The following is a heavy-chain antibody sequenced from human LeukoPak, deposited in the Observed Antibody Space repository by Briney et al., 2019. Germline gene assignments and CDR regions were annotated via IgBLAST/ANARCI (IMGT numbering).Heavy chain of an antibody. CDR1: GESLIKYY. CDR2: INHRGST. D-gene: IGHD1-26*01. Sequence: SETLSLTYAVYGESLIKYYWTWIRQSPRRGLEWIGEINHRGSTNHNPSLKSRVTLSVDTSKHQFSLKLTSVTAADAAVYYCASSVGSTDYWGQGTLVTVSS. CDR3: ASSVGSTDY. V-gene: IGHV4-34*01. J-gene: IGHJ4*02.